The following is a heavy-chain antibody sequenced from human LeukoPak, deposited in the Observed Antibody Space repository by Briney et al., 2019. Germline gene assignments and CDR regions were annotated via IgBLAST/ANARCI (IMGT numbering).Heavy chain of an antibody. Sequence: ASVKVSCKVSGYTLTELSMHWVRQAPGKGLEWMGGFDPEDGETIYAQKFQGRVTMTEDTSTDTAYMELSSLRSEDTAVYYCATAGLDSESYYGSDAFDIWGQGTMVTVSS. CDR3: ATAGLDSESYYGSDAFDI. V-gene: IGHV1-24*01. CDR1: GYTLTELS. J-gene: IGHJ3*02. CDR2: FDPEDGET. D-gene: IGHD1-26*01.